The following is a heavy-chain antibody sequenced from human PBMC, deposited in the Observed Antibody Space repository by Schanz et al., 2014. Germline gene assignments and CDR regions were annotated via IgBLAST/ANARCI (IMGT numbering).Heavy chain of an antibody. CDR2: IGNGGVTI. V-gene: IGHV3-11*04. Sequence: QVQLVDSGGGLVKPGGSLRLSCTASGFPFSDYFMAWIRQPPGRGLEWVSYIGNGGVTIYYADSVKGRFTISRDNSKNSLFLQINSLRAEDTAVYYCARDFLLEQLGYSHYYYAMDVWGQGTTVTVSS. D-gene: IGHD2-15*01. CDR3: ARDFLLEQLGYSHYYYAMDV. CDR1: GFPFSDYF. J-gene: IGHJ6*02.